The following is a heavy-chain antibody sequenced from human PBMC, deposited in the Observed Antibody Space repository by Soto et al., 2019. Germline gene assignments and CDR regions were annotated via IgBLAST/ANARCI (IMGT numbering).Heavy chain of an antibody. CDR2: ISYDGSNK. D-gene: IGHD6-19*01. Sequence: QVQLVESGGGVVQPGRSLRLSCAASGFTFSSYGMHWVRQAPGKGLEWVAVISYDGSNKYYADSVKGRFTISRDNSKNTLYLQMNSLRAEDTAVYYCARGSRSSGWSYVDYWGQGTLVTVSS. CDR3: ARGSRSSGWSYVDY. V-gene: IGHV3-30*03. CDR1: GFTFSSYG. J-gene: IGHJ4*02.